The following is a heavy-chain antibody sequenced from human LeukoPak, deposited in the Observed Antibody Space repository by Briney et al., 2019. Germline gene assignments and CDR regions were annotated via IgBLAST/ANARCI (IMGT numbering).Heavy chain of an antibody. D-gene: IGHD3-10*01. CDR3: ARVVTMVRGVITRYYYYMDV. J-gene: IGHJ6*03. V-gene: IGHV1-18*01. CDR1: GYTFTSYG. CDR2: TSAYNGNT. Sequence: GASVKVSCKASGYTFTSYGISWVRQAPGQGLEWMGWTSAYNGNTSYAQKLQGRVTMTTDTSTSTAYMELRSLRSDDTAVYYCARVVTMVRGVITRYYYYMDVWGKGTTVTVSS.